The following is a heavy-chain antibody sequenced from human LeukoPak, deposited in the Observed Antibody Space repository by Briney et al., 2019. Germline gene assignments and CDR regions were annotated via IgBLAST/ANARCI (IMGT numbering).Heavy chain of an antibody. D-gene: IGHD6-13*01. CDR3: AKGGTGGPEGFLIAAADYFDY. J-gene: IGHJ4*02. CDR1: GFTFSSYW. Sequence: GGSLRLSCAASGFTFSSYWMSWVRQAPGKGLEWVANIKQDGSEKLYVDSVKGRFTISRDNAKNSLYLQINSLRAEDMAVYYCAKGGTGGPEGFLIAAADYFDYWGQGTLVTVSS. V-gene: IGHV3-7*01. CDR2: IKQDGSEK.